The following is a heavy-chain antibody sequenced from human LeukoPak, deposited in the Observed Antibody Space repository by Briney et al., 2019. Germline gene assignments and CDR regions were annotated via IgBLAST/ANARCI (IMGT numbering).Heavy chain of an antibody. CDR2: ISGSGGST. Sequence: PPGGSLRLSCAASGFTFSSYAMSWGRQAPGKGLEWVSAISGSGGSTYYADSVKGRFTISRDNSKNTLYLQMNSLRAEDTAVYYCAKIPMITFGGVIYFLDYWGQGTLVTVSS. J-gene: IGHJ4*02. V-gene: IGHV3-23*01. CDR1: GFTFSSYA. D-gene: IGHD3-16*02. CDR3: AKIPMITFGGVIYFLDY.